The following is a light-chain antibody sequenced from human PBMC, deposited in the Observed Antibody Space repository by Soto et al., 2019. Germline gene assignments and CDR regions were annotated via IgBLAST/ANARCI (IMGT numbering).Light chain of an antibody. CDR3: HQYGCSPPFT. CDR2: GAS. V-gene: IGKV3-20*01. J-gene: IGKJ4*01. Sequence: EIVLTQSPGTLSLSPGERATLSCRASQSVSSSYLAWYQQKPGQAPRLLIYGASSRVTGIPDRFSGSGSGIDVSNTIIRLDLEDSAVYYCHQYGCSPPFTVGGETKVDIK. CDR1: QSVSSSY.